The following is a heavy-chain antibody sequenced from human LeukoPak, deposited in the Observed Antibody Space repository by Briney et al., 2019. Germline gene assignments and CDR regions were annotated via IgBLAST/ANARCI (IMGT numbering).Heavy chain of an antibody. J-gene: IGHJ4*02. Sequence: SETLSLTCAVSGYPISSGYYWGWIRQPPGKGLEWIGSIYHSGSTYYNPSLKSRVTISVDTSKNQFSLMLSSVTAADTAVYYCARHVGRYSSSGIRYYFDYWGQGTLVTVSS. CDR3: ARHVGRYSSSGIRYYFDY. CDR2: IYHSGST. D-gene: IGHD6-6*01. CDR1: GYPISSGYY. V-gene: IGHV4-38-2*01.